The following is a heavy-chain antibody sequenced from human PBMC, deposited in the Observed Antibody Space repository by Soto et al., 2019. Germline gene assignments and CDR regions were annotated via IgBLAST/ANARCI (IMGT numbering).Heavy chain of an antibody. Sequence: PGGSLRLSCAASGFTSSSYGMHWVRQAPGKGLEWVAVIWYDGSNKYYADSVKGRFTISRDNSKNTLYLQMNSLRAEDTAVYYCAREFSGDYVQITFGYWGQGTLVTVSS. CDR1: GFTSSSYG. J-gene: IGHJ4*02. CDR3: AREFSGDYVQITFGY. CDR2: IWYDGSNK. D-gene: IGHD4-17*01. V-gene: IGHV3-33*01.